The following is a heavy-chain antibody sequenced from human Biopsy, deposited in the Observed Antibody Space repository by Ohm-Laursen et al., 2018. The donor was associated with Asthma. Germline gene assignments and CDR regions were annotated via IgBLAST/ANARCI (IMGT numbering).Heavy chain of an antibody. V-gene: IGHV4-59*01. Sequence: TLSLTCTVSGGSISGYYWSWIRQAPGKGLEWIGYVSYSFEYSGSTNYNPSLKSRVTISVDTSKNQFSLTLSSMTASDTAIYYCSRNKIDDGIYFDDWGLGTLVTVSS. CDR3: SRNKIDDGIYFDD. CDR1: GGSISGYY. CDR2: VSYSFEYSGST. J-gene: IGHJ4*02. D-gene: IGHD4-23*01.